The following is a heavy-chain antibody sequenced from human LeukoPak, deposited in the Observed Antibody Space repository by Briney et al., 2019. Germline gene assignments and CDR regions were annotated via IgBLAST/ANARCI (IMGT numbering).Heavy chain of an antibody. CDR3: AKSSGWFGGHFDY. CDR2: ISYDGSNK. CDR1: GFTFGDYA. J-gene: IGHJ4*02. Sequence: GGSLRLSCTASGFTFGDYAMSWVRQAPGKGLEWVAVISYDGSNKYYADSVKGRFTISRDNSKNTLYLQMNSLRAEDTAVYYCAKSSGWFGGHFDYWGQGTLVTVSS. D-gene: IGHD3-10*01. V-gene: IGHV3-30*18.